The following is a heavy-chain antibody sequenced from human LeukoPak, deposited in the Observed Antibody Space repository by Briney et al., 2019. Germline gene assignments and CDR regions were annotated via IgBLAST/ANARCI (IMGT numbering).Heavy chain of an antibody. Sequence: SETLSLTCTVSGGSISSGDYYWIWIRHPPGKGLEWIGYIYYSRSTYYNPSLKSRVTISVDTSKNQFSLKLSSVTAADTAVYYCARGGKAAVRFDLWGRGTLVTVSS. CDR2: IYYSRST. D-gene: IGHD2-15*01. CDR1: GGSISSGDYY. V-gene: IGHV4-30-4*01. CDR3: ARGGKAAVRFDL. J-gene: IGHJ2*01.